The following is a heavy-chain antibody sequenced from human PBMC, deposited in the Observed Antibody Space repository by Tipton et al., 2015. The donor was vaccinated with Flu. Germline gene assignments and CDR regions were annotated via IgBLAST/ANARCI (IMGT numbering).Heavy chain of an antibody. CDR3: AKVIPELVSGLDC. CDR2: VSGGGGTS. D-gene: IGHD5/OR15-5a*01. CDR1: GSTSSRYD. V-gene: IGHV3-23*01. J-gene: IGHJ4*02. Sequence: SLRPSCAASGSTSSRYDMSGVRQAPGKGLEWFASVSGGGGTSYFAASVRGRLTISRDNLKNTLFLQMNSLRAGDTAIYYCAKVIPELVSGLDCWGQGTLGTVSS.